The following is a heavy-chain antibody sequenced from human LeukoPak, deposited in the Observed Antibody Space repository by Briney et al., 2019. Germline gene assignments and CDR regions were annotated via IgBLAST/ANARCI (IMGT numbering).Heavy chain of an antibody. D-gene: IGHD1-1*01. CDR3: ARAGGYYYYGMDV. Sequence: PSETLSLTCTVSGGSISSYYWSWIRQPPGKGLEWIGYIYYSGSTNYNPSLKSRVSISVDTSKNQFSLKLSSVTAADTAVYYCARAGGYYYYGMDVWGQGTTVTVSS. V-gene: IGHV4-59*01. CDR2: IYYSGST. J-gene: IGHJ6*02. CDR1: GGSISSYY.